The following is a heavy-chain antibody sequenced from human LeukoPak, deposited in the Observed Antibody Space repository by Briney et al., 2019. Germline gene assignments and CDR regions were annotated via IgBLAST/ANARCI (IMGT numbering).Heavy chain of an antibody. Sequence: ASVKVSCKASGYIIATYYIDWVRQAPGQGLEWMGRINPSGGSTNYARQFQDRVTMTSDTSTTTVYMELSSLRSEDTAVYFCARVSRDGYYLFDYWDQGTLVTVSS. D-gene: IGHD5-24*01. J-gene: IGHJ4*02. CDR1: GYIIATYY. V-gene: IGHV1-46*01. CDR3: ARVSRDGYYLFDY. CDR2: INPSGGST.